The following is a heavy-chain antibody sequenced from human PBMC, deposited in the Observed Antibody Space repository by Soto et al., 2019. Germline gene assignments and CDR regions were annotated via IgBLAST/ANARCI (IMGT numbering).Heavy chain of an antibody. Sequence: PGGSLRLSCAASGFTFSNNAMNWVRQAPGKGLEWVSGISGTGYGTYCADSVKGRFTISRDSSNNTLYLQMNSLRGEDTAIYYCAKARQAQSHYYYGMDVWGQGTPVTVSS. CDR3: AKARQAQSHYYYGMDV. CDR1: GFTFSNNA. J-gene: IGHJ6*02. CDR2: ISGTGYGT. V-gene: IGHV3-23*01. D-gene: IGHD6-19*01.